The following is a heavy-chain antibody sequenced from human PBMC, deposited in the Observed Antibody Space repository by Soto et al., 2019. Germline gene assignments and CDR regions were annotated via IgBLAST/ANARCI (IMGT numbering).Heavy chain of an antibody. Sequence: GGSLRLSCAASGFTFSSYAMSWVRQAPGKGLEWVSAISGSGGSTYYADSVKGRFTISRDNSKNTLYLQMNSLRAEDTAVYYCANGPIIAVAGPPGYDYWGQGTLVTGS. CDR1: GFTFSSYA. J-gene: IGHJ4*02. CDR2: ISGSGGST. D-gene: IGHD6-19*01. V-gene: IGHV3-23*01. CDR3: ANGPIIAVAGPPGYDY.